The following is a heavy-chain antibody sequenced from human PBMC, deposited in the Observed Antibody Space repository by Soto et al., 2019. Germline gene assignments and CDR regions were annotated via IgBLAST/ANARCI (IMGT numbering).Heavy chain of an antibody. V-gene: IGHV5-51*01. D-gene: IGHD5-18*01. J-gene: IGHJ6*02. CDR3: GRGYSYGYDYYYGMDV. CDR2: IYPGDSDT. Sequence: PGESLKISCKGSGYSFTSYWIGWVRQMPGKGLEWMGIIYPGDSDTRYSPSFQGQVTISADKSISTAYLQWSSLKASDTAMYYCGRGYSYGYDYYYGMDVWGQGTTVTVSS. CDR1: GYSFTSYW.